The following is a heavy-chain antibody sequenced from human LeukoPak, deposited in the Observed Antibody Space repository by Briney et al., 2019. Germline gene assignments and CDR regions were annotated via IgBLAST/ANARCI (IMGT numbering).Heavy chain of an antibody. J-gene: IGHJ4*02. CDR2: IYSGGST. CDR1: GFTVSSNY. D-gene: IGHD5-12*01. Sequence: GGSLRLSCAASGFTVSSNYMSWVRQAPGKGLEWVSVIYSGGSTYYADSVKGRFTISRDNSKNTLYLQMNSLRAEDTAVYYWARELYSGYGGLFDYWGQGTLVTVSS. CDR3: ARELYSGYGGLFDY. V-gene: IGHV3-53*01.